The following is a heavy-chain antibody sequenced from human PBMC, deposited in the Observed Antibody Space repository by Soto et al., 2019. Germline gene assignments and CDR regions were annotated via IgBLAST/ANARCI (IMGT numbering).Heavy chain of an antibody. Sequence: SVKVSCKASGGTFSSYAISWVRQAPGQGLEWMGGIIPIFGTANYAQKFQGRVTITADESTSTAYMELSSLRSEDTAVYYCARDFFLPGTGRHYFDYWGQGTLVTVYS. J-gene: IGHJ4*02. D-gene: IGHD3-10*01. CDR2: IIPIFGTA. CDR1: GGTFSSYA. V-gene: IGHV1-69*13. CDR3: ARDFFLPGTGRHYFDY.